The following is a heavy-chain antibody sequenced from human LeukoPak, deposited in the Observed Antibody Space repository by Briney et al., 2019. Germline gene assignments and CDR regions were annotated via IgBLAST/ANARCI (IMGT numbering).Heavy chain of an antibody. V-gene: IGHV4-34*01. Sequence: SETLSLTCAVYGGSFSGYYWSWIRQPPGKGRDGIGEINHSGSTNYNPSLKSRVTISVDTSKNQFSLKLSSVTAADTAVYYCARGRWKGAFDIWGQGTMVTVSS. D-gene: IGHD4-23*01. J-gene: IGHJ3*02. CDR3: ARGRWKGAFDI. CDR1: GGSFSGYY. CDR2: INHSGST.